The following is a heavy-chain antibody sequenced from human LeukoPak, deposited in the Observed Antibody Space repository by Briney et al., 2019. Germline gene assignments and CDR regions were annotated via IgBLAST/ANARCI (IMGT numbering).Heavy chain of an antibody. D-gene: IGHD3-22*01. CDR2: ISSSSSYI. Sequence: GGSLRLSCAASGFTFSSYSMNWVRQAPGKGLEWVSSISSSSSYIYYADSVKGRFTISRDNAKNTLYLQMNSLRAEDTAVYYCAMGPYYYDSSGYYYWGQGTLVTVSS. CDR1: GFTFSSYS. V-gene: IGHV3-21*01. J-gene: IGHJ4*02. CDR3: AMGPYYYDSSGYYY.